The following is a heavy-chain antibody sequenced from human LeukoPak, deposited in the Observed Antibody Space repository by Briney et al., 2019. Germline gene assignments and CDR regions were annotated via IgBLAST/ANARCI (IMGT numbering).Heavy chain of an antibody. Sequence: GASVKVSCKASGYTFTGYYMHWVRQAPGQGLEWMGWINPNSGGTNYAQKLQGRVTMTRDTSISTAYMELSRLRSDDTAVYYCARDGRLGYSGYDSDDYYYGMDVWGQGTTVTVSS. D-gene: IGHD5-12*01. CDR1: GYTFTGYY. V-gene: IGHV1-2*02. CDR2: INPNSGGT. CDR3: ARDGRLGYSGYDSDDYYYGMDV. J-gene: IGHJ6*02.